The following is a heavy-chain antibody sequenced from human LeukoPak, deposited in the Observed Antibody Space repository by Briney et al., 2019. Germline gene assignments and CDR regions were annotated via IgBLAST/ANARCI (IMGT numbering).Heavy chain of an antibody. CDR3: VSFYETY. D-gene: IGHD2-2*01. Sequence: SGGSLRLSCAAPGNYWMHWVRQAPGKGLVWVSHINGDGSWTTYADSVKGRFTISKDNAKNTVYLQMNNLRAKDTAVYYCVSFYETYWGRGTLVTVSS. CDR2: INGDGSWT. J-gene: IGHJ4*02. CDR1: GNYW. V-gene: IGHV3-74*01.